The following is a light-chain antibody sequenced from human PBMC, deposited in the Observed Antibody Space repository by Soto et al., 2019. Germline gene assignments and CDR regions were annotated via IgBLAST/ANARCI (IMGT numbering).Light chain of an antibody. CDR2: DDN. J-gene: IGLJ1*01. CDR1: SPTIGGNS. CDR3: GSWDSSLSAYV. Sequence: QSVMTQPPSVSAAPGQKVTISCSGSSPTIGGNSVSWYQQLPGTAPKLLIYDDNKRPSGIPDRFSGSKSGTSATLGITGFQTGDEADYYCGSWDSSLSAYVFGTGTKVTVL. V-gene: IGLV1-51*01.